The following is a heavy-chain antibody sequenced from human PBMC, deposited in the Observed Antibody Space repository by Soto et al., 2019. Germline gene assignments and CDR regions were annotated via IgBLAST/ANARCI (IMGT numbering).Heavy chain of an antibody. V-gene: IGHV3-30-3*02. J-gene: IGHJ4*02. CDR3: AKEDY. CDR2: IAYDGGNK. Sequence: QLQLVESGGGVVQPGRSLRLSCAASGFTFSTYAMYWVRQAPGKGLEWVAVIAYDGGNKYYADSVKGRFTISRDNSKNPLYLQMNSLRAEDTAVYYCAKEDYWGQGTLVTVSS. CDR1: GFTFSTYA.